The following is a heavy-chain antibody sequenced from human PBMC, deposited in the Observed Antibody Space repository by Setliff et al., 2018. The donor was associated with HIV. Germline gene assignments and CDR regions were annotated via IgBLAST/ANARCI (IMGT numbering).Heavy chain of an antibody. J-gene: IGHJ4*02. D-gene: IGHD3-22*01. CDR1: GGSISSGSYY. CDR3: ARDPVITMMVGPRFYFDY. V-gene: IGHV4-61*02. CDR2: IFSSGST. Sequence: SETLSLTCTVSGGSISSGSYYWSWIRQPAGKGLEWIGRIFSSGSTSYNPSLKSRVTMSVDTSKNQFSLRLSSVTAAVTAVYYCARDPVITMMVGPRFYFDYWGQGILVTVSS.